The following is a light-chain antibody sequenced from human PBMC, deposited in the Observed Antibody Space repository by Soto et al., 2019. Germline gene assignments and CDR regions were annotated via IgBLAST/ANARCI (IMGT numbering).Light chain of an antibody. J-gene: IGKJ4*01. Sequence: EVVMTQSPATLSVSAGERATLSCRASQTVRDNLGWYQQKPGQPPRLLIYGATTRATGIPARFSGSGSGTEFTLTISSLQSEDFAVYYCQQYNNWPLTFGGGTKVEIK. CDR1: QTVRDN. CDR2: GAT. CDR3: QQYNNWPLT. V-gene: IGKV3D-15*01.